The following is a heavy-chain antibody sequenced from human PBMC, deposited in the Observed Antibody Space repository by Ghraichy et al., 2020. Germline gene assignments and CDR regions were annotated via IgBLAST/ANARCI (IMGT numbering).Heavy chain of an antibody. CDR1: GGSISSGGYY. V-gene: IGHV4-31*03. D-gene: IGHD3-22*01. CDR3: ARGTPYYYVNSGYI. J-gene: IGHJ3*02. CDR2: IDYSGSM. Sequence: SLNISCTVSGGSISSGGYYWTWIRQHVGKGLEWIGYIDYSGSMYYNPSLKSRLTISVDTSKNQFSLKLSSVTAADTAVYYCARGTPYYYVNSGYIWGQGTMVTVSS.